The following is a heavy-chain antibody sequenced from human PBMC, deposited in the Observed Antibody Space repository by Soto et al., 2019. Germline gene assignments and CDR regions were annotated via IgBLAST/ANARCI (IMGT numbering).Heavy chain of an antibody. Sequence: SETLSLTCTVSGGSISSSSYYWGWIRHPPGKGLEWIGSIYYSGSTYYNPSLKSRVTISVDTSKNQFSLKLSSVTAADTAVYYCAAWDYFDYWGQGTLVTVSS. CDR2: IYYSGST. D-gene: IGHD1-26*01. CDR3: AAWDYFDY. CDR1: GGSISSSSYY. J-gene: IGHJ4*02. V-gene: IGHV4-39*01.